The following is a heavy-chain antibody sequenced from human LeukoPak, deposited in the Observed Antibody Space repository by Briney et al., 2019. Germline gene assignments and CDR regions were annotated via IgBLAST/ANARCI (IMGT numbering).Heavy chain of an antibody. CDR1: GYTFTDYY. CDR2: INPNSGGT. D-gene: IGHD5-12*01. J-gene: IGHJ4*02. V-gene: IGHV1-2*02. CDR3: AILATTQLFDY. Sequence: ASAKVSCKASGYTFTDYYLHWVRQAPGQGLEWMGWINPNSGGTNYPQKFQGRVTMTRDTSISTAYMELSRLRSDDTAVYYCAILATTQLFDYWGQGTLVTVSS.